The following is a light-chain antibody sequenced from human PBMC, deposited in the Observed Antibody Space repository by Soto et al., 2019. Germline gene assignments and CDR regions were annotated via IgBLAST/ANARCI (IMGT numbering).Light chain of an antibody. CDR2: GNS. CDR1: SSNIGAGYD. Sequence: QPVLTQSPSVSGAPGQRVTISCTGSSSNIGAGYDVHWYHQLPGTAPKLLIYGNSNRPSGVPDRFSGSKSGTSASLVITGLQAEDEADYYCQSYDSSLSGVVFGGGTKLTVL. V-gene: IGLV1-40*01. CDR3: QSYDSSLSGVV. J-gene: IGLJ2*01.